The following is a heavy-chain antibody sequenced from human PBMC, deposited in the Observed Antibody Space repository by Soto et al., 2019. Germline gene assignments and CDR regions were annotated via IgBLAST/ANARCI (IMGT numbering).Heavy chain of an antibody. V-gene: IGHV3-23*01. CDR3: ARPHLYCTGGTCYFAEYFQY. J-gene: IGHJ1*01. D-gene: IGHD2-15*01. CDR2: VSHDGDST. Sequence: EVQLLESGGGLVQPGGSLRLSCTASGFTFSNYAMSWLRQAPGKGLEWVSAVSHDGDSTYYADSVKGRFTISRDNSKNPLYLQVNSLRADDTAVYYCARPHLYCTGGTCYFAEYFQYWAQGTLVTVSS. CDR1: GFTFSNYA.